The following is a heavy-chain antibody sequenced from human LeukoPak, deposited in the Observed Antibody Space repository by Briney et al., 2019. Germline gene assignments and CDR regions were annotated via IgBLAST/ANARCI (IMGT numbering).Heavy chain of an antibody. CDR2: IWYDGSNK. Sequence: GGSLRLSCAASGFTFSSYGMHWVRQAPGKGLEWVAVIWYDGSNKYYADSVKGRFTISRDNSKNTLYLQMNSLRAEDTAVYYCASMVRGDNWFDPWGQGTLVTVSS. CDR3: ASMVRGDNWFDP. CDR1: GFTFSSYG. V-gene: IGHV3-33*01. J-gene: IGHJ5*02. D-gene: IGHD3-10*01.